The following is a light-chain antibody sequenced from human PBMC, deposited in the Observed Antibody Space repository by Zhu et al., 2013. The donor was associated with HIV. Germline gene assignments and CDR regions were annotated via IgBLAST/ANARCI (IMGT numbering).Light chain of an antibody. Sequence: DIVLTQSPGTLSLFPGERATLSCRASQSIRKNILAWYQQKPGQAPRLLIYGASTRATGIPDRFSGSGSGTDFTLTISSLEPEDFTVYYCQQRSKWPPFTFGQGTKLEIK. CDR1: QSIRKN. CDR3: QQRSKWPPFT. V-gene: IGKV3D-20*02. J-gene: IGKJ2*01. CDR2: GAS.